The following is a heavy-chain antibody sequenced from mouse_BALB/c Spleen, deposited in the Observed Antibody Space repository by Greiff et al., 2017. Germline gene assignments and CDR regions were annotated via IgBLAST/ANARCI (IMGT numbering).Heavy chain of an antibody. J-gene: IGHJ4*01. CDR1: GYTFTSYW. Sequence: VQLQQSGAELVKPGASVKLSCKASGYTFTSYWMHWVKQRPGQGLEWIGEINPSNGRTNYNEKFKSKATLTVDKSSSTAYMQLSSLTSEDSAVYYCARGGGYYPYYYAMDYWGQGTSVTVSS. CDR2: INPSNGRT. V-gene: IGHV1S81*02. CDR3: ARGGGYYPYYYAMDY. D-gene: IGHD2-3*01.